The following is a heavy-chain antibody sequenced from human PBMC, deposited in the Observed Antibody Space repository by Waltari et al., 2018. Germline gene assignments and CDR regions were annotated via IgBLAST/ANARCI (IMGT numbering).Heavy chain of an antibody. D-gene: IGHD3-16*01. CDR1: GGTFSSYA. J-gene: IGHJ5*02. Sequence: QVQLVQSGAEVKKPGSSVKVSCKASGGTFSSYAISWVRQAPGQGLEWMGRIIPFFGTANYAQKVQGRGTITADKDTSTGYMEPSSLRSEDTAVYYCARNGNLRGDFTNWFDPWGQGTLVTVSS. CDR2: IIPFFGTA. V-gene: IGHV1-69*08. CDR3: ARNGNLRGDFTNWFDP.